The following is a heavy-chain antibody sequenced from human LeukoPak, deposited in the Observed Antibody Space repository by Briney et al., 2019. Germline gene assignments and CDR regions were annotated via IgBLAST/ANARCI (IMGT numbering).Heavy chain of an antibody. CDR3: ARDAYVGAVAGPNDY. J-gene: IGHJ4*02. CDR2: ISYSSSTI. V-gene: IGHV3-48*01. Sequence: GGSLRLSCVASGYSFSSYSMNWVRQAPGKGLQWVSFISYSSSTIYYADSVKGRFTISRDNSKNTLYLQMNSLRAEDTAVYYCARDAYVGAVAGPNDYWGQGTLVTVSS. CDR1: GYSFSSYS. D-gene: IGHD6-19*01.